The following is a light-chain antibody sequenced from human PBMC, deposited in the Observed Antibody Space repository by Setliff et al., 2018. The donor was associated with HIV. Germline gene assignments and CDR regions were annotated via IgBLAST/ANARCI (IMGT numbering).Light chain of an antibody. CDR2: DVT. V-gene: IGLV2-14*03. CDR3: NSYTSNGTLV. CDR1: SSDVGGYNS. J-gene: IGLJ2*01. Sequence: QSVLTQPASVSGSPGQSITISCTGTSSDVGGYNSVSWYQQHPHKAPKLIIFDVTKRPSGVSSRFAASKSGNTASLTISGLQAEDEADYYCNSYTSNGTLVFGGGTK.